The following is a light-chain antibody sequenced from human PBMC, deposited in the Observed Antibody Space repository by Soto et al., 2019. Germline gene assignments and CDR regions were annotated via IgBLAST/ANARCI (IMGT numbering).Light chain of an antibody. CDR1: QSISVW. Sequence: DIQMTQSPSTLSASVGDRVTITCRASQSISVWLAWYQQKAGKAPNLLIYKASRLESGVPARFSGSGSETEFTLHVSGLQAGDSETYYCQQYNSYSPTFGQGTKVEVK. CDR2: KAS. V-gene: IGKV1-5*03. J-gene: IGKJ1*01. CDR3: QQYNSYSPT.